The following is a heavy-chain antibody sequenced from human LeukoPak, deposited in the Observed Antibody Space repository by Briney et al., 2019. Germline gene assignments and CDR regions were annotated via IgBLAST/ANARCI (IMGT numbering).Heavy chain of an antibody. J-gene: IGHJ4*02. CDR2: ISSNGGST. CDR3: ARSQAYGDGLDC. V-gene: IGHV3-64*02. D-gene: IGHD4-17*01. Sequence: GGSLRLSCAASGFTFSSYAMHWVRQAPGKGLEYVSAISSNGGSTYYADSVKGRFTISRDNSKNTLYLQMGSLRAEDMAVYYCARSQAYGDGLDCWGQGTLVTVSS. CDR1: GFTFSSYA.